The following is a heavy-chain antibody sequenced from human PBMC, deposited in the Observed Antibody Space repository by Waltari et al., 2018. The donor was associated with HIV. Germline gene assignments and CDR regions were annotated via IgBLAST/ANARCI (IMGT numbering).Heavy chain of an antibody. CDR1: GVTFRNYG. Sequence: EVQLLESGGGLVQPGGSLRLSCVASGVTFRNYGMTWVRQGPGKGLEWVSGLSGSGGSTHYADSVKGRFTISRDNSKDTLYLQMNTLRAEDTAVYYCAIQHNPLHNYYYGMDVWGQGTTVTVSS. D-gene: IGHD1-1*01. CDR2: LSGSGGST. V-gene: IGHV3-23*01. J-gene: IGHJ6*02. CDR3: AIQHNPLHNYYYGMDV.